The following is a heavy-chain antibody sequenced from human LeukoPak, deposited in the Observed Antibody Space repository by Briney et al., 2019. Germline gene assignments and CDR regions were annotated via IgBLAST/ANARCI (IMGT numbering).Heavy chain of an antibody. J-gene: IGHJ4*02. D-gene: IGHD4-17*01. CDR1: GGSISSYY. CDR3: ARAHDYGDPPDY. Sequence: SETLSLTCTVSGGSISSYYWSWIRQPPGKGLEWIGYIYYSGSTNYNPSLKSRVTISVDTSKNQSSLKLSSVTAADTAVYYCARAHDYGDPPDYWGQGTLVTVSS. V-gene: IGHV4-59*01. CDR2: IYYSGST.